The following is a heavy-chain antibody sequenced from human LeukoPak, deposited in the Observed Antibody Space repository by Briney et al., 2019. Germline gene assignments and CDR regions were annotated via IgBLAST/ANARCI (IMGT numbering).Heavy chain of an antibody. Sequence: GGSLRLSCAASGFTFRSYGMSWVRQAPGKGLEWVSAIRGSGGSTYYADSVKGRFTISRDNSKNTLYLQMNSLRAEDTAVYYCAKDSDYYGSGSSVDYWGQGTLVTVSS. CDR1: GFTFRSYG. J-gene: IGHJ4*02. V-gene: IGHV3-23*01. CDR3: AKDSDYYGSGSSVDY. D-gene: IGHD3-10*01. CDR2: IRGSGGST.